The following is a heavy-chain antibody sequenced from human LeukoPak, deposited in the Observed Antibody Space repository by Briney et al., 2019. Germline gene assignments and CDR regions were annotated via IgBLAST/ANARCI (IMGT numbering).Heavy chain of an antibody. CDR1: GYTFTSYG. D-gene: IGHD1-7*01. Sequence: ASVTVSCKASGYTFTSYGISWVRQAPGQGLEGMGWISAYNGNTNYAQKLQGRVTMTTDTSTSTAYMEMRSLRSDDTAVYYCARDYPNLNWNYVLNYYGMDAWGQGTTVTVSS. CDR3: ARDYPNLNWNYVLNYYGMDA. J-gene: IGHJ6*02. V-gene: IGHV1-18*01. CDR2: ISAYNGNT.